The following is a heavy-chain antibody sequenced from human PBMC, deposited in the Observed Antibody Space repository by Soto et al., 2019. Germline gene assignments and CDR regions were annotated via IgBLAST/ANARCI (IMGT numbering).Heavy chain of an antibody. D-gene: IGHD3-10*01. CDR3: ARDSGRVFGEMTSGPFDF. CDR1: GYTFTRYG. J-gene: IGHJ4*02. Sequence: GASVKVSCKASGYTFTRYGMHWVRQAPGQRLEWMGWINAGNGDTKYSQKFQGRVTITRDTSATIDYMELRSLRSEDTAVYYCARDSGRVFGEMTSGPFDFWGQGTRVTVSS. CDR2: INAGNGDT. V-gene: IGHV1-3*01.